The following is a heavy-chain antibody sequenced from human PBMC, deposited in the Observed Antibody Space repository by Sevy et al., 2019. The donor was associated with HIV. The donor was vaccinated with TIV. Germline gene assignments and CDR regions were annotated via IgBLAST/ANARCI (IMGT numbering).Heavy chain of an antibody. CDR2: ISSSSSTI. Sequence: GGSLRLSCAASGFTFSSYSMNWVRQAPGKGLEWVSYISSSSSTIYHADSVKGRFTISRDNAKNSLYLQMNSLRDEDTAVYYCARDSRRFGVVTNYYMDVWGKGTTVTVSS. V-gene: IGHV3-48*02. J-gene: IGHJ6*03. CDR1: GFTFSSYS. CDR3: ARDSRRFGVVTNYYMDV. D-gene: IGHD3-3*01.